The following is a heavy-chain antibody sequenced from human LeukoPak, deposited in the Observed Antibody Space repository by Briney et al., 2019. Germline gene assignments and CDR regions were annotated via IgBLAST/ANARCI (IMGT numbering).Heavy chain of an antibody. D-gene: IGHD3-22*01. CDR3: ARDYYYDSSGTYWYFDL. V-gene: IGHV3-21*01. CDR2: ISSSSSYI. J-gene: IGHJ2*01. Sequence: GGSLRLSCAASGFTSSSYSMNWVRQAPGKGLEWVSSISSSSSYIYYADSVKGRFTISRDNAKNSLYLQMNSLRAEDTAVYYCARDYYYDSSGTYWYFDLWGRGTLVTVSS. CDR1: GFTSSSYS.